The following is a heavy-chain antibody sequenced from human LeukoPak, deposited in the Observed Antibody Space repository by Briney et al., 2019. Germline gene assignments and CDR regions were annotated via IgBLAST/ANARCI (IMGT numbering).Heavy chain of an antibody. CDR2: IYPDDSDP. Sequence: GESLKISCKASGYTFSGYWLGWVRQMPGKGLEWMGIIYPDDSDPRYSPSFQGQVTISADKSIRTTYLQWSSLKASDTAMYYCARPRVTFGSGIYHYNYFDFWGQGTLVTVSS. D-gene: IGHD2-15*01. CDR3: ARPRVTFGSGIYHYNYFDF. V-gene: IGHV5-51*01. CDR1: GYTFSGYW. J-gene: IGHJ4*02.